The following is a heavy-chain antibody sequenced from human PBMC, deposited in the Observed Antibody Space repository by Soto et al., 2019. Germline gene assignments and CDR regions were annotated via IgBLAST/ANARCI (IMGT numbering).Heavy chain of an antibody. CDR2: ISDDSSRT. CDR3: VKGGWLDF. J-gene: IGHJ5*01. V-gene: IGHV3-23*01. CDR1: GFTFSSFE. D-gene: IGHD3-16*01. Sequence: EVQLLESGGGLVQPGGSLRLSCAASGFTFSSFEMSWVRQAPGRGLEWVSFISDDSSRTYYADAVKGRFTISRDNSKHTLYVQMNSLTAEDTAVYACVKGGWLDFWGQGTLVTVSS.